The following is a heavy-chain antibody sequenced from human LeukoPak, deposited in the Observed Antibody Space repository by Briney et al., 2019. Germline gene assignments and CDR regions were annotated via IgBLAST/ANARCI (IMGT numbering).Heavy chain of an antibody. Sequence: PGGSLRLSCAASGFTFSSYAMHWVRQAPGKGLEWVAVISYDGSNKYYADSVKGRFTISRDNSKNTLYLQMNSLRAEDTAVYYCAREMGGLELPLVLHYYYYGMDVWGQGTTVTVSS. J-gene: IGHJ6*02. V-gene: IGHV3-30-3*01. CDR2: ISYDGSNK. CDR3: AREMGGLELPLVLHYYYYGMDV. D-gene: IGHD1-7*01. CDR1: GFTFSSYA.